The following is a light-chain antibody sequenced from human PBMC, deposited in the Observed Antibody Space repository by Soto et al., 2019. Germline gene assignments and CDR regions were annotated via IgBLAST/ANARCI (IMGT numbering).Light chain of an antibody. CDR2: ANN. CDR3: QSYDNSLSGAWV. V-gene: IGLV1-40*01. Sequence: QSVLTQPPSVSGAPGQGITISCTGTRSNLGAGYDVHWYQQLPGAAPKLLIYANNKRPSGVLDRFSGSKSGTSASLAITGLQAEDEADYYCQSYDNSLSGAWVFGGGPQLTVL. J-gene: IGLJ3*02. CDR1: RSNLGAGYD.